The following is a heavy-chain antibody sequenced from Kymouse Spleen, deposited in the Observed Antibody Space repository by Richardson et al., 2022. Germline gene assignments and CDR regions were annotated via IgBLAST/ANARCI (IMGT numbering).Heavy chain of an antibody. Sequence: EVQLVESGGGLVKPGGSLRLSCAASGFTFSSYSMNWVRQAPGKGLEWVSSISSSSSYIYYADSVKGRFTISRDNAKNSLYLQMNSLRAEDTAVYYCARERYDILTGYYYYYGMDVWGQGTTVTVSS. CDR3: ARERYDILTGYYYYYGMDV. CDR2: ISSSSSYI. J-gene: IGHJ6*02. CDR1: GFTFSSYS. V-gene: IGHV3-21*03. D-gene: IGHD3-9*01.